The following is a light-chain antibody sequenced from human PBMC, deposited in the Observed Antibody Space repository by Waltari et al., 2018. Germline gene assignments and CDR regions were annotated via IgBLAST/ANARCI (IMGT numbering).Light chain of an antibody. V-gene: IGKV3-20*01. J-gene: IGKJ3*01. CDR1: QSISNSY. CDR3: QEYGSSPEFT. CDR2: ATF. Sequence: MVLTQSPGTLSLSPGDKATLSCRTSQSISNSYLAWYQQKPGQVPRLLIYATFSRASGNAGRCSGSGSEADVTLTIGSLEPEDFAVYYCQEYGSSPEFTFGPGTTVDI.